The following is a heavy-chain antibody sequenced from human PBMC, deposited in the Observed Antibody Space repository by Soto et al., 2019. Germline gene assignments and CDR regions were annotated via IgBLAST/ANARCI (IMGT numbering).Heavy chain of an antibody. D-gene: IGHD6-19*01. CDR3: TAAYPGIAVAHLYYYYMDV. J-gene: IGHJ6*03. CDR1: GFTFSNAW. CDR2: IKSKTDGGTT. V-gene: IGHV3-15*01. Sequence: EVQLVESGGGLVKPGGSLRLSCAASGFTFSNAWMSWVRQAPGKGLEWVGRIKSKTDGGTTDYAAPVKGRFTISRDDSKNTLYLQMNSLKTEDTAVYYCTAAYPGIAVAHLYYYYMDVWGKGTTVTVSS.